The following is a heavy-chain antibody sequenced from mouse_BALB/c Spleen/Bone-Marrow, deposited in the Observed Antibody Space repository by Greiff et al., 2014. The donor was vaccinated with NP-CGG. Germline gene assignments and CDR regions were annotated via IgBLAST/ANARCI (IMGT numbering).Heavy chain of an antibody. D-gene: IGHD4-1*01. CDR1: GYTFTNYW. Sequence: VQLKESGTVLARPGASLRMFCKASGYTFTNYWINWIKQRPGQGLEWIGAIYPGNNDAKYTQKFKAKAKLTAVTSTSTADMELSNLTNEDSAVDYCARNWDWVFAYWGQGTLVTVSA. CDR2: IYPGNNDA. CDR3: ARNWDWVFAY. J-gene: IGHJ3*01. V-gene: IGHV1-5*01.